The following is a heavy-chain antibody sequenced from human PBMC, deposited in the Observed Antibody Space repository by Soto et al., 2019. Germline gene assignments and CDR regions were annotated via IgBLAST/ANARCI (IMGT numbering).Heavy chain of an antibody. CDR2: IIPMYGTA. CDR3: VRDHGYCTIRSGSREYYYYGMDV. V-gene: IGHV1-69*01. D-gene: IGHD2-8*01. CDR1: GDTFSSYG. Sequence: QVQLVQSGAEVKKPGSSVKVSCKVSGDTFSSYGISWVRQAPGQGLEWMGGIIPMYGTANYSQKFEGRVTITADEPTTAAYMQLSSLRAEDTAVYLCVRDHGYCTIRSGSREYYYYGMDVWGQGINVTVSS. J-gene: IGHJ6*02.